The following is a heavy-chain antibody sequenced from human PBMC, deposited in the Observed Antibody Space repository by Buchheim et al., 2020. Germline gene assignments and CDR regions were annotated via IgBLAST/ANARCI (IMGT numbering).Heavy chain of an antibody. J-gene: IGHJ4*02. CDR1: GGSVSSGKYY. V-gene: IGHV4-61*01. CDR2: IYYSGST. Sequence: QVQLQESGPGLVKPSETLSVTCTVSGGSVSSGKYYWSWIRQPPGKGLEWIGYIYYSGSTNYSPSLKSRVTISVDTSKDQFSLKLSSVTAADTAVYYCARTSIQYHFDSWGQGTL. D-gene: IGHD4-11*01. CDR3: ARTSIQYHFDS.